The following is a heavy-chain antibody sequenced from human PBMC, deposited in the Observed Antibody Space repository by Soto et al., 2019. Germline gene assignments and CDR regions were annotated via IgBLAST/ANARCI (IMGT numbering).Heavy chain of an antibody. Sequence: GGSLRLSCAASGFTVSSNYMSWVRQAPGKGLEWVSVIYSGGSTYYADSVKGRFTISRDNSKNTLYLQMNSLRAEDTAVYYCAREERESSGWYYFDYWGQGTLVTVSS. J-gene: IGHJ4*02. V-gene: IGHV3-66*01. D-gene: IGHD6-19*01. CDR3: AREERESSGWYYFDY. CDR2: IYSGGST. CDR1: GFTVSSNY.